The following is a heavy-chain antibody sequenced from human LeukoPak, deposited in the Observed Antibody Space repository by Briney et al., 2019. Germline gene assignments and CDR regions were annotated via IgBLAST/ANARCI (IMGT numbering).Heavy chain of an antibody. J-gene: IGHJ5*01. V-gene: IGHV3-74*03. CDR1: GFTFSSYW. D-gene: IGHD4-11*01. Sequence: PGGSLRLSCAASGFTFSSYWIHWVRQVPGKGLVWVSRINGDGSSTAYADSVKGRFTISRDNAKNTLYLQMNSLKAEDTAVYYCAREKGSSNYDSWGQGTLVTVSS. CDR2: INGDGSST. CDR3: AREKGSSNYDS.